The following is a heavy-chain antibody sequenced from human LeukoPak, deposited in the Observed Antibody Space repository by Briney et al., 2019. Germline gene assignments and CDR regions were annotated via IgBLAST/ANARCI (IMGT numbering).Heavy chain of an antibody. Sequence: SQTLSLTCTISGDSLSISGAAWNWIRQSPSRGLEWLGRTYYRSKWFNDYAVSVKSRIAINPDTSKNHFSLQLNSVTPEDTAIYYCARAALVGTTDYFDYWGQGSLVTVSS. J-gene: IGHJ4*02. CDR1: GDSLSISGAA. D-gene: IGHD1-26*01. CDR2: TYYRSKWFN. V-gene: IGHV6-1*01. CDR3: ARAALVGTTDYFDY.